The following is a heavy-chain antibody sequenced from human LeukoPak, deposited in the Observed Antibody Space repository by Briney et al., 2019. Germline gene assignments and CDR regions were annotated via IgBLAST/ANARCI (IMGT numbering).Heavy chain of an antibody. J-gene: IGHJ4*02. V-gene: IGHV4-39*01. Sequence: SETLSLTCTVSGGSISSSSYYWGWIRQPPGTGLEWVGSIYYSGSTYYNPSLKSRVTISVDTSKNQFSLKLSSVTAADTAVYYCARAHKNYYDSSGYYTAFDYWGQGTLVTVSS. CDR1: GGSISSSSYY. D-gene: IGHD3-22*01. CDR3: ARAHKNYYDSSGYYTAFDY. CDR2: IYYSGST.